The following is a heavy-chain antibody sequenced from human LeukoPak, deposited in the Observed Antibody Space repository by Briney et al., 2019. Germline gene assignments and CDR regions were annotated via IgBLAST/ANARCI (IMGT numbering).Heavy chain of an antibody. CDR3: ARVAYYYDILPGYYGLDAFDL. J-gene: IGHJ3*01. V-gene: IGHV3-53*01. CDR1: GFTLSSNY. CDR2: IYSGGST. D-gene: IGHD3-9*01. Sequence: GGSLRLSCAASGFTLSSNYMSWVHQAPGKGLEWVSVIYSGGSTYYADAVKGRFTIFRDNSNNTLYVQMNSLRAEDTAVYYCARVAYYYDILPGYYGLDAFDLWGQGTMVTVSS.